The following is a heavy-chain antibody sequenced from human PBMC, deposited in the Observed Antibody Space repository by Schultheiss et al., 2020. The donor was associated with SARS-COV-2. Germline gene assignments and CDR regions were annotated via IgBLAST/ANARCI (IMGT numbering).Heavy chain of an antibody. CDR3: GSLLYTSSWPVDY. Sequence: SETLSLTCTVSGGSLSRNTYYWAWIRQPQGKGLEWIGYVYHSGSTDYNPSLKSRLTISLDTSKNQFSLKLSSVTAADTAIYYCGSLLYTSSWPVDYWGQGSLVTVSS. J-gene: IGHJ4*02. V-gene: IGHV4-30-4*08. CDR1: GGSLSRNTYY. D-gene: IGHD6-13*01. CDR2: VYHSGST.